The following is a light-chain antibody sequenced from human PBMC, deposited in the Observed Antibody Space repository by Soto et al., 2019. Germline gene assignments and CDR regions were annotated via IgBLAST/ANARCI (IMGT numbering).Light chain of an antibody. CDR1: QSLLHSNGYNY. CDR2: LGS. J-gene: IGKJ1*01. CDR3: LPALLTPST. Sequence: DIVMTQSPLSLPVTPGEPASISCRSSQSLLHSNGYNYLDWYLQKPGQSPQLLIYLGSNRASGVPDRFSGSGSGTDFTMKIRIFEAADVGVYYYLPALLTPSTFCHGTKLDIK. V-gene: IGKV2-28*01.